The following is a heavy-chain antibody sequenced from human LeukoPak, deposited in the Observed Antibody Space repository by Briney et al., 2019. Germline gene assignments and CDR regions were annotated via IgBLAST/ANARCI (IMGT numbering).Heavy chain of an antibody. V-gene: IGHV1-24*01. Sequence: GASVKVSCKVSGYTLTELSMHWVRQAPGKGLEWMGGFDPEDGETIYAQKFQGRVTMTEDTSTDTAYMELSRLRSDDTAVYYCARDYHYDSSGYYDYWGQGTLVTVSS. D-gene: IGHD3-22*01. J-gene: IGHJ4*02. CDR3: ARDYHYDSSGYYDY. CDR1: GYTLTELS. CDR2: FDPEDGET.